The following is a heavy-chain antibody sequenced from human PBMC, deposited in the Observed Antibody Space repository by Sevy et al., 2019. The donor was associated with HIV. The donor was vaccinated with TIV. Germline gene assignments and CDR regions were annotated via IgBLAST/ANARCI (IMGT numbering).Heavy chain of an antibody. V-gene: IGHV4-39*01. D-gene: IGHD3-3*01. Sequence: SETPSLTCTVSGGSISSSSYYWGWIRQPPGKGLEWIGSIYYSGSTYYNPSLKSRVTISVDTSKNRFSLKLSSVTAADTAVYYCARIGSYDFWSGYYEGYFDYWGQGTLVTVSS. CDR3: ARIGSYDFWSGYYEGYFDY. CDR2: IYYSGST. CDR1: GGSISSSSYY. J-gene: IGHJ4*02.